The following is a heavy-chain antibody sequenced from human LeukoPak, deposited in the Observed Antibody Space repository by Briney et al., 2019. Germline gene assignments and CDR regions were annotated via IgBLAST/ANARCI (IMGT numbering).Heavy chain of an antibody. D-gene: IGHD1-26*01. J-gene: IGHJ4*02. CDR2: VSYSGT. CDR1: GGSISISNYY. CDR3: ARRTSNPVGAIDY. Sequence: SETLSLTCTVSGGSISISNYYWGWIRQPPGRGLEWIGSVSYSGTYYNPSLKSRLTISVDTSKNHFSLNLRSVTAADTAVYYCARRTSNPVGAIDYWGQGTLVTVSS. V-gene: IGHV4-39*01.